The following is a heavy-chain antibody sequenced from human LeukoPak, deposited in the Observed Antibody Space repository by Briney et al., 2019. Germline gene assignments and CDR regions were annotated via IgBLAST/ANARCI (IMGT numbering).Heavy chain of an antibody. D-gene: IGHD5-12*01. CDR3: ARLSRASGYDLLYYYYYYYMDV. CDR2: ISSSGST. V-gene: IGHV4-61*02. Sequence: PSETLSLTCTVSGDSISSGDYYWSWIRQPAGKGLEWIGRISSSGSTNYNPSLKSRVTISVDTSKNQFSLKLSSVTAADTAVYYCARLSRASGYDLLYYYYYYYMDVWGKGTTVTISS. CDR1: GDSISSGDYY. J-gene: IGHJ6*03.